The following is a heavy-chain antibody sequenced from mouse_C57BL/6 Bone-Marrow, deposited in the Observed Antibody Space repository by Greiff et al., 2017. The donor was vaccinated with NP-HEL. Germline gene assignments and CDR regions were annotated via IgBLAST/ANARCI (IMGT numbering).Heavy chain of an antibody. CDR2: IDPSDSST. Sequence: QVQLKQPGAELVKPGASVKLSCKASGYTFTTYWMQWVKQRPGQGLEWIGEIDPSDSSTNYNKKFKGKATLTVDTSSSTANMQLSSLTSEDSAVYYCARKAYYGRSYEFAYWGQGTLVTVSA. J-gene: IGHJ3*01. D-gene: IGHD1-1*01. CDR3: ARKAYYGRSYEFAY. CDR1: GYTFTTYW. V-gene: IGHV1-50*01.